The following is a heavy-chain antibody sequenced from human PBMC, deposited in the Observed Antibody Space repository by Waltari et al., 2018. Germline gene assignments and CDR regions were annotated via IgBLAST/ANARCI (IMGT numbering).Heavy chain of an antibody. V-gene: IGHV4-38-2*01. D-gene: IGHD3-22*01. J-gene: IGHJ4*02. CDR2: IYHSGRT. Sequence: QVQLQESGPGLVKPSETLSLTCAVSGYSISSGYYWGWIRQPPGKGLEWIGSIYHSGRTDYTPAVKGRFTISVDTSKNQFSLKLSSVTAADTAVYYCARSSRHYYDQFDYWGQGTLVTVSS. CDR1: GYSISSGYY. CDR3: ARSSRHYYDQFDY.